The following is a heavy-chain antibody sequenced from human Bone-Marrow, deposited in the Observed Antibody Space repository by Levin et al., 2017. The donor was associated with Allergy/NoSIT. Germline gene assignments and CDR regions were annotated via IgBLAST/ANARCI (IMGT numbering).Heavy chain of an antibody. Sequence: MAGGSLRLSCAASGFTFSHSWMNWVRQAPGKGLEWVGRIKANSDGGTTEYGAPVTGRFTISRDDSKNTLFLQMNSLNTGDTAVYYCARSRGFGMVRTPPLDLWGQGTLVTVSS. CDR3: ARSRGFGMVRTPPLDL. V-gene: IGHV3-15*07. CDR1: GFTFSHSW. CDR2: IKANSDGGTT. D-gene: IGHD3-3*01. J-gene: IGHJ5*02.